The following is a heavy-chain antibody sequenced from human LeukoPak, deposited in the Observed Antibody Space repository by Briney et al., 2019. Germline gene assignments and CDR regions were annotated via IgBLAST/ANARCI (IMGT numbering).Heavy chain of an antibody. D-gene: IGHD1-26*01. CDR1: GYTFTSHS. CDR3: ARPLEGGSYTVDS. Sequence: ASVKVSCKASGYTFTSHSVHWVRQAPGQGLEWMGIINPSTGSTTYAQKLQGRVSMTRDTSTSTVYMELSSLTSEDTAVYYCARPLEGGSYTVDSWGQGTLVIVSS. J-gene: IGHJ4*02. CDR2: INPSTGST. V-gene: IGHV1-46*01.